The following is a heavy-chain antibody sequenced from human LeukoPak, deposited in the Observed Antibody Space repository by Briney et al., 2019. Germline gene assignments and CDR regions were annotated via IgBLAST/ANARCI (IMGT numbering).Heavy chain of an antibody. D-gene: IGHD6-13*01. V-gene: IGHV3-30*02. CDR2: IRYDGSNK. CDR3: AKDQEQLAPFDY. CDR1: GFTFSSYG. Sequence: GGSLRLSCAASGFTFSSYGMHWVRQAPGKGLEWVAFIRYDGSNKYYADSVKGRFTISRDNSKNTLYLQMNSLRAEDTAVYYCAKDQEQLAPFDYWGQGTLVTVSS. J-gene: IGHJ4*02.